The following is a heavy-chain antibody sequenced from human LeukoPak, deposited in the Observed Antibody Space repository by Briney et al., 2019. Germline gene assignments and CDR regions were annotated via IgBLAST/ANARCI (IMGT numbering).Heavy chain of an antibody. CDR3: AGGTGWTTNY. Sequence: GGSLRLSCAASGFTFSSYWMSWVRQAPGKGLEWVGNIKEDGSEKFYVDSVKGRFTISRDNAKNSIFLQMNSLKVEDTAMYYCAGGTGWTTNYWGQGTLVTVSS. D-gene: IGHD3/OR15-3a*01. V-gene: IGHV3-7*04. J-gene: IGHJ4*02. CDR1: GFTFSSYW. CDR2: IKEDGSEK.